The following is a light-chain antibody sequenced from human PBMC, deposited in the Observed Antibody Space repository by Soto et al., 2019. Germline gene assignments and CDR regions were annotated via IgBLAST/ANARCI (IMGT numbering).Light chain of an antibody. Sequence: EIVFTQSPGSLSFSPRERATLSCRASQSVSSNHLAWYQQKPGQAPRLLIYGASRRATGIPDRFSGSGSGTDFTLTISRLEPEDFAMYYCQQYGSSTYTFGQGTKVDIK. CDR3: QQYGSSTYT. CDR2: GAS. J-gene: IGKJ2*01. V-gene: IGKV3-20*01. CDR1: QSVSSNH.